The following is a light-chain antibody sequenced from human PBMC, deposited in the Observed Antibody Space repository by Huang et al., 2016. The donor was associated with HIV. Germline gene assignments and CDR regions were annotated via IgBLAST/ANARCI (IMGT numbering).Light chain of an antibody. Sequence: EIVLTQSPATLSLSPGERATLSCRASQSVSSDLACYQQKPGQAPRLLIYDASNRATGIPARFSGSGSGTDFTLTISSLEPEDFAVYYCQQRSNWAFGQGTRLEIK. CDR3: QQRSNWA. CDR2: DAS. J-gene: IGKJ5*01. V-gene: IGKV3-11*01. CDR1: QSVSSD.